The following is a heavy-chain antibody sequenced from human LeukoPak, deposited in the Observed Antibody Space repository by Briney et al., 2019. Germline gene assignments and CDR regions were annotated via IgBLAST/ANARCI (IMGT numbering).Heavy chain of an antibody. CDR3: ARAHGSYFSLDY. CDR1: GFTFSSYG. V-gene: IGHV3-21*01. J-gene: IGHJ4*02. D-gene: IGHD1-26*01. CDR2: ISSSSSYI. Sequence: GGSLRLSCAASGFTFSSYGMSWVRQAPGKGLEWVSSISSSSSYIYYADSVKGRFTISRDNAKNSLYLQMNSLRAEDTAVYYCARAHGSYFSLDYWGQGTLVTVSS.